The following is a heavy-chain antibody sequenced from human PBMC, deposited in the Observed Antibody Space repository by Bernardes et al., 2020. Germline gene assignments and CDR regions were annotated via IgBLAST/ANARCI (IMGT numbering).Heavy chain of an antibody. CDR3: AKDRHYGSGRAFDY. Sequence: GGSLRLSCAASGFTFDDYAMHWVRQAPGKGLEWVSGISWNSGSIGYADSVKGRFTISRDNAKNSLYLQMNSLRAEDTALYYCAKDRHYGSGRAFDYRGQGTLVTVSS. J-gene: IGHJ4*02. D-gene: IGHD3-10*01. CDR1: GFTFDDYA. V-gene: IGHV3-9*01. CDR2: ISWNSGSI.